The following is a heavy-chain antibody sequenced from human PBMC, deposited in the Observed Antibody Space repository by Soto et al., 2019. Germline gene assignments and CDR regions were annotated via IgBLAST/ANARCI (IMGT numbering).Heavy chain of an antibody. CDR3: VAVVTISNAFDI. Sequence: QVQLVQSGAEVKKPGSSVKVSCKASGGTFSSYAIDWVRQAPGQGLEWMGGIIPIFGTTNYTPKFQGRVMITADESTSTAYMELSSLRSEDTAVYYCVAVVTISNAFDIWGQGTLVTVSS. CDR2: IIPIFGTT. CDR1: GGTFSSYA. D-gene: IGHD5-18*01. J-gene: IGHJ3*02. V-gene: IGHV1-69*12.